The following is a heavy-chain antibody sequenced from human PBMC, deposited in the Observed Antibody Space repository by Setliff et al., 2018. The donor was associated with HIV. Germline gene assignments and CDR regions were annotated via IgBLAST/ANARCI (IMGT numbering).Heavy chain of an antibody. V-gene: IGHV1-3*01. J-gene: IGHJ5*02. CDR1: GYAFTRNI. Sequence: ASVKVSCKASGYAFTRNIIHWVRQAPGQRLEWMGWINVANGNAKYSLKFQDKVTLIRDTSATTVYMELSSLRPEDTAIYYCARDVGSVWHNFFDPLGQGTLVTVSS. D-gene: IGHD6-19*01. CDR3: ARDVGSVWHNFFDP. CDR2: INVANGNA.